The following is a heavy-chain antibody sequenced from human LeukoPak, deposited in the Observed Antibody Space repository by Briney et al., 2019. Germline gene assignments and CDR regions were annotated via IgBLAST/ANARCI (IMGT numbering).Heavy chain of an antibody. CDR3: ARGFGGDGFQH. Sequence: SETLSLTCAVSGGSISSGGYSWSWLRQPPGKGLEWIGYIYHSGSTYYNPSLKSRVTISVDRSKNQFSLKLSSVTAADTAVYYCARGFGGDGFQHWGQGTLVTVSS. CDR1: GGSISSGGYS. J-gene: IGHJ1*01. CDR2: IYHSGST. V-gene: IGHV4-30-2*01. D-gene: IGHD5-24*01.